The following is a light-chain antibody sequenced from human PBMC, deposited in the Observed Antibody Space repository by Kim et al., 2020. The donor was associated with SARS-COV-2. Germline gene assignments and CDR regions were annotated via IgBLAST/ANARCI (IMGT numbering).Light chain of an antibody. V-gene: IGLV3-19*01. J-gene: IGLJ2*01. CDR3: NSRDTSGSHLVV. CDR1: SLKIYY. CDR2: GKN. Sequence: LGQTVSITCRGDSLKIYYATWYQQKPGQAPVLVIYGKNNRPSVIPDRFSGSSSVNTASLTITGAQAEDEADYYCNSRDTSGSHLVVFGGGTQLTVL.